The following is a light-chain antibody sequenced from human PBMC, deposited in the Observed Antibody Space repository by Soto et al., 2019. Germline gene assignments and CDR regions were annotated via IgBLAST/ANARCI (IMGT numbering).Light chain of an antibody. CDR2: DVS. CDR1: SSDVGGYNY. CDR3: SSYTSSSTPFV. Sequence: QSVLTQPASVSGSPGQSITISCTGTSSDVGGYNYVSWYQQHPGKAPKLMIYDVSNRTSGVSNRFSGSKSGNTASLTISGRQAEDEADYYCSSYTSSSTPFVFGTGTKLTVL. V-gene: IGLV2-14*01. J-gene: IGLJ1*01.